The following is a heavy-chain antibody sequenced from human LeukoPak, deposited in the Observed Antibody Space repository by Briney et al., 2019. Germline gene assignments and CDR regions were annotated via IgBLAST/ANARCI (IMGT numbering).Heavy chain of an antibody. Sequence: GGSLRLSCAASGFTFSSYGMHWVRQAPGKGLEWVAVISYDGSNKYYADSVKGRFTISRDNSKNTLYLQMNSLRAEDTAVYYCAKNFHRGSGYYSFDYWGQGTLVTVSS. V-gene: IGHV3-30*18. D-gene: IGHD3-22*01. CDR2: ISYDGSNK. J-gene: IGHJ4*02. CDR1: GFTFSSYG. CDR3: AKNFHRGSGYYSFDY.